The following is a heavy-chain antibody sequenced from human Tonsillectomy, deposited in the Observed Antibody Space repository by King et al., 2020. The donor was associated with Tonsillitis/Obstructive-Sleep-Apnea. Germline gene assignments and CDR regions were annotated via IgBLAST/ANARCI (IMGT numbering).Heavy chain of an antibody. V-gene: IGHV7-4-1*02. CDR3: ARDGEPFCTGGRCYSFSLDN. Sequence: QLVQSGSELKKPGASVKVSCKASGYTFTNYAIHWVRQAPGQGLKWMGWINTNTGNPTYAQGFTGRFLFSLDTSVSTAYLRISSLKAEDTAIYYCARDGEPFCTGGRCYSFSLDNWGQGTLAT. CDR2: INTNTGNP. D-gene: IGHD2-15*01. CDR1: GYTFTNYA. J-gene: IGHJ4*02.